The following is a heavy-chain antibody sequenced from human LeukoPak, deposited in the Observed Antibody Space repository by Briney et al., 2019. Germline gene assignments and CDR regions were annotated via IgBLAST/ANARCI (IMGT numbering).Heavy chain of an antibody. V-gene: IGHV3-7*01. CDR1: GYTLSMFW. D-gene: IGHD3-10*02. Sequence: PGGALRLSCAPSGYTLSMFWVNWVPQAPRKGREWVANIKQDGSDRKYVDSVKGRVTISRDNSKNLRYLQMNSLRVEDTALYNWSGSASLYVGTENQGFESWGQGTLVTVSS. CDR2: IKQDGSDR. J-gene: IGHJ4*02. CDR3: SGSASLYVGTENQGFES.